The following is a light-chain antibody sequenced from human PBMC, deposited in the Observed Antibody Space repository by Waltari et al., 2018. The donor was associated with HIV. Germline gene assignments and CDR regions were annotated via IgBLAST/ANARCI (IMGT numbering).Light chain of an antibody. V-gene: IGLV2-8*01. Sequence: QSALTQPPSASGSPGQSVTISCTGTSSAVGRYDYVSWYQQHPGKAPKLLIYEVNTRPSGVPDRFSGSKSGNTASLTVSGLQAEDEAEYSCTSYAGINPVAFGGGTKLTVL. CDR3: TSYAGINPVA. CDR2: EVN. J-gene: IGLJ2*01. CDR1: SSAVGRYDY.